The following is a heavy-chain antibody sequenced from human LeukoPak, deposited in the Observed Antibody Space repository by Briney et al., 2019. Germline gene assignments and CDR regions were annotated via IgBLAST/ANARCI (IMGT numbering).Heavy chain of an antibody. Sequence: PGGSLRLSCAASGFTFSSYWMNWARQAPGKGLEWVASINHNGNVNYYVDSVKGRFTISRDNAKNSLYLQMSNLRAEDTAVYFCASAEGDSWGQGTLVTVSS. CDR3: ASAEGDS. J-gene: IGHJ5*01. CDR1: GFTFSSYW. V-gene: IGHV3-7*03. CDR2: INHNGNVN.